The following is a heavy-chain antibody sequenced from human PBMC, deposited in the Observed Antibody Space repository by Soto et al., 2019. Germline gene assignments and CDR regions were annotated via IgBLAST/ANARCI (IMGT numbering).Heavy chain of an antibody. J-gene: IGHJ4*02. CDR3: ARDRSPRLELRGAFIDY. V-gene: IGHV3-33*01. Sequence: QVQLVESGGGVVQPGRSLRLSCAASGFTFSSYGMHWVRQAPGKGLEWVAVIWYDGSNKYYADSVKGRFTISRDNSKNTLYLQMNSLRAEGTAVYYCARDRSPRLELRGAFIDYWGQGTLVTVSS. D-gene: IGHD1-7*01. CDR2: IWYDGSNK. CDR1: GFTFSSYG.